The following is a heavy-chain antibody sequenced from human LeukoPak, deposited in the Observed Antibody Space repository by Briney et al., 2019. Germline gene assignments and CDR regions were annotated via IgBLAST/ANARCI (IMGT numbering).Heavy chain of an antibody. Sequence: PGGSLRLSCAASGFTFSSYAMHWVRQAPGKGLEWVAVISYDGSNKYYADSVKGRFTISRDNSKNTLYLQMNSLRAEDTAVYYCARVRRIAAAGSSFDYWGQGTLVTVSS. CDR3: ARVRRIAAAGSSFDY. CDR1: GFTFSSYA. CDR2: ISYDGSNK. J-gene: IGHJ4*02. D-gene: IGHD6-13*01. V-gene: IGHV3-30*14.